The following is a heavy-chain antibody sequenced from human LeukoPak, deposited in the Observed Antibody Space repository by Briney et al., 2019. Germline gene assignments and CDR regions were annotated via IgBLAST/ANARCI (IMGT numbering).Heavy chain of an antibody. Sequence: SETLSLTCAVYGGSFSGYYWSWIRQPPGKGLEWIGEINHSGSTNYNPSLKSRVTISVDTSKNQFSLKLSSVTAADTAVYYCARRKVAAAQRGYYMDVWGKGTTVTISS. J-gene: IGHJ6*03. V-gene: IGHV4-34*01. D-gene: IGHD6-13*01. CDR2: INHSGST. CDR1: GGSFSGYY. CDR3: ARRKVAAAQRGYYMDV.